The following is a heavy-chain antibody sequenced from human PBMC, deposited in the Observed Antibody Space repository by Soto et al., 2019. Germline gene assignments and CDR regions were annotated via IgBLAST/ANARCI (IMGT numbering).Heavy chain of an antibody. Sequence: GGSLRLSCAASGFTFSSYGMHWVRQVPGKGLEWVAVIWYDGSNKYYADSVKGRFTISRDNSKNTLYLQMNSLRAEDTAVYYCARDPNYYYGMDVWGQGTTVTVSS. CDR2: IWYDGSNK. CDR3: ARDPNYYYGMDV. V-gene: IGHV3-33*01. J-gene: IGHJ6*02. CDR1: GFTFSSYG.